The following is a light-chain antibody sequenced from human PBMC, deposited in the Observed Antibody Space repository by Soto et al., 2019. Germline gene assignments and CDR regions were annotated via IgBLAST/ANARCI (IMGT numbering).Light chain of an antibody. Sequence: DIVMTQSPLSLPVTPGEPASISCRSSQSLLYTDGNNYLDWILQKPGQSPQLLIYMGSIRASGVPDRFRGSGSCTDLTLKISRVEAEDVGSYYCKQSLQAPLTCGQGTRLEIK. CDR1: QSLLYTDGNNY. CDR3: KQSLQAPLT. V-gene: IGKV2-28*01. J-gene: IGKJ5*01. CDR2: MGS.